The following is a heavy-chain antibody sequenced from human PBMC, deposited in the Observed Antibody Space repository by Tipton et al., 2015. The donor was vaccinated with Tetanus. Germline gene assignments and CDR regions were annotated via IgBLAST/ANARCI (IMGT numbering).Heavy chain of an antibody. V-gene: IGHV3-30-3*01. Sequence: LRLSCAASGFTVSSYPMHWVRQAPGKGLDWVAVIRDYGTNKYYADSVKGRFTISSDNSENTVYLQMSSLRVEDTAMYYCAKGGSGLGYWGQGTLVTVSS. CDR1: GFTVSSYP. D-gene: IGHD6-19*01. CDR2: IRDYGTNK. J-gene: IGHJ4*02. CDR3: AKGGSGLGY.